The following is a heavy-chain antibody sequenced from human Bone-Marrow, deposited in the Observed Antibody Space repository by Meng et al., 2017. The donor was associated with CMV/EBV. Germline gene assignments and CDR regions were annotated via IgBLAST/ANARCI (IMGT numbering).Heavy chain of an antibody. V-gene: IGHV3-43*01. CDR2: ISWDGGST. D-gene: IGHD2-2*02. J-gene: IGHJ6*02. CDR1: GFTFDDYT. Sequence: GESLKISCAASGFTFDDYTMHWVRQAPGKGLEWVSLISWDGGSTYYADSVKGRFTISRDNSKNSLYLQMNSLRTEDTALYYCAKDSTGVYCSSTSCYKGGHGMDVWGQGTTVTVSS. CDR3: AKDSTGVYCSSTSCYKGGHGMDV.